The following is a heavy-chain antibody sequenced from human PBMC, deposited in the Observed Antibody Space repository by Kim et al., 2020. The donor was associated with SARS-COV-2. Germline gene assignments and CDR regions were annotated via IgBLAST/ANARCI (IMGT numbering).Heavy chain of an antibody. CDR1: GDTFTDFS. D-gene: IGHD2-15*01. Sequence: SVKVSCKVSGDTFTDFSIRWVRQAPGQGLEWMGGFIPKFGTTIYAQKFQGRVTITADESTGTAYMELSSLRSEDTAVYYCARDVGLSMCSYSSCGLDVWGQGTLVTVSS. CDR2: FIPKFGTT. V-gene: IGHV1-69*13. CDR3: ARDVGLSMCSYSSCGLDV. J-gene: IGHJ5*01.